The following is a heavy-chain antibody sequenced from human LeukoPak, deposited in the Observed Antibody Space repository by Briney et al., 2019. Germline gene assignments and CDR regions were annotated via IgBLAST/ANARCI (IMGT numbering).Heavy chain of an antibody. V-gene: IGHV3-11*01. Sequence: PGGSLRLSCAASGFAFSDYYMSWIRQAPGKGLDWLSYISISGNDTFYADSVSGRFTISRDNAKNSLFLQMNSLRVEDTAVYYCARGNNTFEMATLALDHWGQGALVTVSS. J-gene: IGHJ4*02. CDR3: ARGNNTFEMATLALDH. D-gene: IGHD5-24*01. CDR1: GFAFSDYY. CDR2: ISISGNDT.